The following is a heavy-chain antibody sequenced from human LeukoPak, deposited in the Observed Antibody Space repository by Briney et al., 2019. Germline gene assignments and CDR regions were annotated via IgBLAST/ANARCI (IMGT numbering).Heavy chain of an antibody. J-gene: IGHJ6*02. D-gene: IGHD3-10*01. CDR1: GFTFSAYW. V-gene: IGHV3-7*01. Sequence: PGGSLRLSCAASGFTFSAYWMTWVRQDPGKGPEWVANIKQDGSEKYYVDSVKGRFTISRDNTKNSLYLQMNSLRAEDTAVYYCARGIRGPAGMWRSYYGMDVWGQGTTVTVSS. CDR3: ARGIRGPAGMWRSYYGMDV. CDR2: IKQDGSEK.